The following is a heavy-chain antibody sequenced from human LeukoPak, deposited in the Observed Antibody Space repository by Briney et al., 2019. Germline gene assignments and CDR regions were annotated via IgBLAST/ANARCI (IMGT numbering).Heavy chain of an antibody. CDR1: EYTFTSYY. V-gene: IGHV1-46*01. CDR3: ARRGYNGYCDY. Sequence: ASVKVSCKASEYTFTSYYMHWVRQAPGQGLEWMGVINPSGGGTTYAQKFQGRVTMTRDTSTSTVYMELSSLRSEDTAVYYCARRGYNGYCDYWGQGTLVTVSS. J-gene: IGHJ4*02. D-gene: IGHD5-12*01. CDR2: INPSGGGT.